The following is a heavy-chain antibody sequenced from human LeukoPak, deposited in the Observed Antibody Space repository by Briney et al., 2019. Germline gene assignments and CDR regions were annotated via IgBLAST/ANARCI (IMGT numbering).Heavy chain of an antibody. Sequence: TPSETLSLTCAVSGGSVNSGSYYWSWIRQHPGKGLEWIGYIYYTGITNYSPSLKSRVTISVDTSKNQFSLNLNSVTAADTAVYYCATSQCGSDCYLAGDYWGQGTLVTVSS. D-gene: IGHD2-21*02. CDR2: IYYTGIT. J-gene: IGHJ4*02. CDR3: ATSQCGSDCYLAGDY. CDR1: GGSVNSGSYY. V-gene: IGHV4-61*01.